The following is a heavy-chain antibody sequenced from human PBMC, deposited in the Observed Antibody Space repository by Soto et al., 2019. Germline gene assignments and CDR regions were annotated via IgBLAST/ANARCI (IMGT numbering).Heavy chain of an antibody. CDR3: AHLAGLSNKEDF. V-gene: IGHV3-30-3*01. CDR1: GFTFSDYA. Sequence: QVQLVESGGGVVQPGRSLRLSCAASGFTFSDYALHWVRQAPGKGLEWVTVISSDGSNRYYADSVKGRFTISRDNSKNTLYLQMNSLRVEDTAIYICAHLAGLSNKEDFWGQGTPVTVSS. J-gene: IGHJ4*02. D-gene: IGHD2-21*02. CDR2: ISSDGSNR.